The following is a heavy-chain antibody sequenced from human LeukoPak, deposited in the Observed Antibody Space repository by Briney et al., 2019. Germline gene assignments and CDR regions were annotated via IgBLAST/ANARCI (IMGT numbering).Heavy chain of an antibody. CDR3: ARGGLQAPGWFDP. J-gene: IGHJ5*02. CDR1: GGTFSSYA. V-gene: IGHV1-69*04. Sequence: ASVKVSCKASGGTFSSYAISRVRQAPGQGLEWMGRIIPIFGIANYAQKFQGRVTITADKSTSTAYMELSSLRSEDTAVYYCARGGLQAPGWFDPWGQGTLVTVSS. CDR2: IIPIFGIA. D-gene: IGHD4-11*01.